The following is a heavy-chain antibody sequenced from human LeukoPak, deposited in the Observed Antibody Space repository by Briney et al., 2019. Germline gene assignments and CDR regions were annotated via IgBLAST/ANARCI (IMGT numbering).Heavy chain of an antibody. CDR2: ISYDGSNK. CDR1: GFTFSSYA. J-gene: IGHJ4*02. D-gene: IGHD2-15*01. V-gene: IGHV3-30-3*01. Sequence: GVSLRLSCAASGFTFSSYAMHWVRQAPGKGLEWVAVISYDGSNKYYADSVKGRFTISRDNSKNTLYLQMNSLRAEDTAVYYCAREPLGYCSGGSCYLHFVFDYWGQGTLVTVS. CDR3: AREPLGYCSGGSCYLHFVFDY.